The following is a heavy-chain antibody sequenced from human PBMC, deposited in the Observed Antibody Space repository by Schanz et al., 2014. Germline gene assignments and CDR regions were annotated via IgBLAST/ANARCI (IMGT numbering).Heavy chain of an antibody. D-gene: IGHD7-27*01. CDR1: GYTFTAYF. V-gene: IGHV1-2*06. Sequence: QVQLVQSGAEVKKPGASVKVSCKASGYTFTAYFIHWVRQAPGQGLEWMGRINPNTGGTNYAQKFQGRVTMTRDTSISTAYMELNRLRSDDTAVYYCARDPLTGVERFDFWGQGTRVTVST. CDR2: INPNTGGT. J-gene: IGHJ4*02. CDR3: ARDPLTGVERFDF.